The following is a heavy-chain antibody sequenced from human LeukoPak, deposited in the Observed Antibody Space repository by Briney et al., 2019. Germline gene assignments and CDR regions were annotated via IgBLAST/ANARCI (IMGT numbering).Heavy chain of an antibody. V-gene: IGHV3-74*01. CDR2: INGDASST. D-gene: IGHD4-23*01. CDR1: GLTLSGYW. CDR3: AKDLNDYGGNSGRFDY. J-gene: IGHJ4*02. Sequence: PGGSLRLSCAASGLTLSGYWMHWVRHAPGKGLVWVSRINGDASSTSYADSVKGRFTISRGNAKSTLYLQMNSLRAEDTAVYYCAKDLNDYGGNSGRFDYWGQGTLVTVSS.